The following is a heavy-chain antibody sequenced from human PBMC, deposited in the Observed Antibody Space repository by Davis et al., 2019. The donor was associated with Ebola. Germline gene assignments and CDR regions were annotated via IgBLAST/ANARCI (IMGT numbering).Heavy chain of an antibody. Sequence: ASVKVSCKATGYTFTSYDVNWVRQATGQGLEWMGWISGHNAKVLSAERFQDRVTMTTETSTNTVYMEMRGLRSEDTAVYYCAGGTHDYFDYWGQGTLVTVSS. D-gene: IGHD3-16*01. J-gene: IGHJ4*02. CDR2: ISGHNAKV. V-gene: IGHV1-18*01. CDR3: AGGTHDYFDY. CDR1: GYTFTSYD.